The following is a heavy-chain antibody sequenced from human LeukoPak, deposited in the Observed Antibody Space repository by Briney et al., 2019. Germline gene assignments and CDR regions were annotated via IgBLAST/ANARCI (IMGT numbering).Heavy chain of an antibody. V-gene: IGHV4-39*07. Sequence: TASETLSLTCTVSGGSISSSSYYWGWIRQPPGKGLEWIGSIYYSGSTYYNPSLKSRVTISVDTSKNQFSLKLSSVTAADTAVYYCARVRPTMNRGRDAFDIWGQGTMVTVSS. D-gene: IGHD3-22*01. CDR1: GGSISSSSYY. CDR2: IYYSGST. CDR3: ARVRPTMNRGRDAFDI. J-gene: IGHJ3*02.